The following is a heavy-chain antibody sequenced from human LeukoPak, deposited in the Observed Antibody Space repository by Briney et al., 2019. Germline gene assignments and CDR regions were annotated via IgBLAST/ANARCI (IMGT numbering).Heavy chain of an antibody. CDR1: GFTLSSFG. V-gene: IGHV3-30*18. J-gene: IGHJ2*01. CDR3: AKDADTATIIYWYFDL. D-gene: IGHD5-18*01. CDR2: ISDDGSNT. Sequence: PGGPLRLSCTASGFTLSSFGMHWVRQAPGKGLEWVAVISDDGSNTYYADSVKGRFTISRDNSKNTLYLQLNSLRTEDTAVYYCAKDADTATIIYWYFDLWGRGTLVTVSS.